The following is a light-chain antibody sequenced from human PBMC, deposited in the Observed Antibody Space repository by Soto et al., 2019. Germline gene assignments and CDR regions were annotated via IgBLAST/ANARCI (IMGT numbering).Light chain of an antibody. J-gene: IGKJ4*01. CDR3: QQYNNWPSALT. CDR2: GAS. CDR1: QSVSSN. V-gene: IGKV3-15*01. Sequence: EIVMTQSPATLSVSPGERATLSCRASQSVSSNLAWYQQKPGQAPRLLIYGASTRATGIPARFSGSGSGTEFTLTSSSLHSEDFAVYDCQQYNNWPSALTFGGGTKVEIK.